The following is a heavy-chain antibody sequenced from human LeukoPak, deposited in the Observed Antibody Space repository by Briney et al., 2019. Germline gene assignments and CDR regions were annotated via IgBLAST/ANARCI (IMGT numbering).Heavy chain of an antibody. J-gene: IGHJ6*02. CDR2: INHSGST. CDR3: ARLTGSLNVWGMDV. Sequence: PSETLSLTCAVYGGSFSGYYWSWIRQPPGKGLEWIGEINHSGSTNYNPSLKSRVTISVDTSKNQFSLKLSSVTAADTAVYYCARLTGSLNVWGMDVWGQGTTVTVSS. D-gene: IGHD5/OR15-5a*01. CDR1: GGSFSGYY. V-gene: IGHV4-34*01.